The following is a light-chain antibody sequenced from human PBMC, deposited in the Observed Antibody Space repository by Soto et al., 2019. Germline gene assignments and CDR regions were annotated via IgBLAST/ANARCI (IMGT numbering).Light chain of an antibody. J-gene: IGKJ2*01. CDR2: DAS. Sequence: EIVLTQSPATLSLSPGERATLSCRASQSVSSYLAWYQEKPGQAPRLLIYDASNRATGIPARFSGSGSGTDFTLTISSLEPEDFAVYYCQQRGNWPPTFGQGTKLEIK. V-gene: IGKV3-11*01. CDR3: QQRGNWPPT. CDR1: QSVSSY.